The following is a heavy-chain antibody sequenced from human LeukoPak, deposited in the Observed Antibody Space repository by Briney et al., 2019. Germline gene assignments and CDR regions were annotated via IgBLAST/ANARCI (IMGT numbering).Heavy chain of an antibody. V-gene: IGHV3-30*18. CDR2: ISYDGSNK. D-gene: IGHD3-16*02. CDR3: ANALGGDIFG. J-gene: IGHJ4*02. CDR1: GFTFSSYG. Sequence: GGSLRLSCAASGFTFSSYGMHWVRQAPGKGLEWVAVISYDGSNKYYADSVKGRFTISRDNSKNTLYLQMNSLRAQDTAVYYCANALGGDIFGWGQGTLVTVSS.